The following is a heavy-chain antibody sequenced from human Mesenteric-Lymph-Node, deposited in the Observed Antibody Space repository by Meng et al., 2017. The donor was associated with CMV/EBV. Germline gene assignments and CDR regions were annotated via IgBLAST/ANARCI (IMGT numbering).Heavy chain of an antibody. V-gene: IGHV1-18*01. CDR2: ISTYNAKT. Sequence: ASVKVSCKASGYTFTSYGITWVRQAPGQGLEWMGWISTYNAKTNYAQKFQGRLTMSADTPTGTGYMELRSLRFDDTAVYYCTRDHIRLEWFGAYGMDVWGQGTTVTVSS. CDR1: GYTFTSYG. D-gene: IGHD3-10*01. CDR3: TRDHIRLEWFGAYGMDV. J-gene: IGHJ6*02.